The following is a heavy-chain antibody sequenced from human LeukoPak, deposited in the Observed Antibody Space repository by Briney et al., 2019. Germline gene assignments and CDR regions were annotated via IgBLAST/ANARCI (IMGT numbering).Heavy chain of an antibody. D-gene: IGHD6-19*01. V-gene: IGHV3-48*01. J-gene: IGHJ4*02. CDR3: AREGGSGWYFDY. CDR2: IGTSGDTI. CDR1: GFTFSSSA. Sequence: GGSLRLSCSASGFTFSSSAMNWVRQAPGKGLEWASYIGTSGDTIFYADSVKGRFTISRDNSKNTLYLQMNSLRAEDTAVYYCAREGGSGWYFDYWGQGTLVTVSS.